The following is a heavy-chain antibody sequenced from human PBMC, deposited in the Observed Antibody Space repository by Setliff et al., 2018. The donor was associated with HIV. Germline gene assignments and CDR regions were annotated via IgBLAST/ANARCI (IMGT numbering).Heavy chain of an antibody. V-gene: IGHV3-7*01. Sequence: GESLKISCAASRFTFSNYWMSWVRQAPGKGLEWVANIKQDGSEKYYVDSVTGRFTISRDNAKNSLYLQMNSLRAEDTAVYYCARDPGSGWYVNRYLDYWGQGTLVTVS. J-gene: IGHJ4*02. CDR1: RFTFSNYW. CDR3: ARDPGSGWYVNRYLDY. D-gene: IGHD6-19*01. CDR2: IKQDGSEK.